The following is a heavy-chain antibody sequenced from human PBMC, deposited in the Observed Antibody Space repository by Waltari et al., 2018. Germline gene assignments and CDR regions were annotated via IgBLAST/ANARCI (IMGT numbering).Heavy chain of an antibody. CDR1: GFTFSSYA. V-gene: IGHV3-30*01. CDR3: SRDGYYSSGYYFDF. D-gene: IGHD3-22*01. CDR2: ISYDGSNK. Sequence: QVQLVESGGGVVQPGRSLRLSCAASGFTFSSYAMPWVRQAPGKGLEWVAVISYDGSNKYYADSVKGRFTISRDNSKNTLYLQMNSLRAEDTAVYYCSRDGYYSSGYYFDFWGQGTLVTVSS. J-gene: IGHJ4*02.